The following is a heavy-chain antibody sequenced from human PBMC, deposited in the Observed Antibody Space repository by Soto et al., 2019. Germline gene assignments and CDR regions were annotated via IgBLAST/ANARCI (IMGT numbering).Heavy chain of an antibody. CDR3: TRDRGGRGGY. Sequence: EVQLVESGGGLVQPGGSLRLSCAASGFTFSSYWMHWVRQAPGKGLVWVSRTNEDGSTINYADSVKGRFTISRDNAKNTLYVEMKRGRAEDTAVYYDTRDRGGRGGYWGPGTLVTVSS. V-gene: IGHV3-74*01. J-gene: IGHJ4*02. CDR1: GFTFSSYW. CDR2: TNEDGSTI. D-gene: IGHD3-16*01.